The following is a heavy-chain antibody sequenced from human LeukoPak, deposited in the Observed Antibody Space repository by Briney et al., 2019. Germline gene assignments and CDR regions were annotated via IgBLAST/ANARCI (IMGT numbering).Heavy chain of an antibody. D-gene: IGHD5-12*01. CDR3: AGELRLRGKYNWFDP. V-gene: IGHV3-48*03. CDR1: GFTFSSYE. CDR2: ISSSGSTI. J-gene: IGHJ5*02. Sequence: GGSLRLSCAASGFTFSSYEMNWVRQAPGKGLEWVSYISSSGSTIYYADSVKGRFTISRDNAKNSLYLQMNSLRAEDTAVYYCAGELRLRGKYNWFDPWGQGTLVTVSS.